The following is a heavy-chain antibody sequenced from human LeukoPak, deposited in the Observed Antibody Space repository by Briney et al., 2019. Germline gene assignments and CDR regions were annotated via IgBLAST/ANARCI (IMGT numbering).Heavy chain of an antibody. J-gene: IGHJ5*02. CDR3: AKDRSQGIAGIDCFDP. CDR2: ISGSGGST. Sequence: GGSLRLSCAASGFTFSSYAMSWVRQAPGKGLEWVSAISGSGGSTYYADSVKGRFTISRDNSKNTLYLQMNSPRAEDTAVYYCAKDRSQGIAGIDCFDPWGQGTLVTVSS. V-gene: IGHV3-23*01. D-gene: IGHD6-13*01. CDR1: GFTFSSYA.